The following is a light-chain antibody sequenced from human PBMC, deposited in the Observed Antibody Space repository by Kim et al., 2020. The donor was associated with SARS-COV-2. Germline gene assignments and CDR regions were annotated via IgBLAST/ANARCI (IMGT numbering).Light chain of an antibody. CDR1: SSDVGAYNY. CDR2: DVN. Sequence: GQSITISCNGTSSDVGAYNYVSWYQHHPGKAPILMIFDVNNRPSGLPNRFSGSKSGNTASLTISGLQAEDEADYYCSSYASTRSYVFGTGTKVTVL. CDR3: SSYASTRSYV. J-gene: IGLJ1*01. V-gene: IGLV2-14*03.